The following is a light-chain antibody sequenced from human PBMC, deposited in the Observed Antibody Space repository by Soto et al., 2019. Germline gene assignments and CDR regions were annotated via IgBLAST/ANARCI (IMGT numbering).Light chain of an antibody. V-gene: IGLV1-40*01. CDR2: ANS. CDR1: SSNIGAGYD. J-gene: IGLJ1*01. Sequence: QPVLTQSPSVSGAPGQRVTISCTGSSSNIGAGYDVHWYQQHPGTAPKLLIYANSNRPSGVPDRFSGSRSGTSASLAITGLQAEDEADYYCQSYDSGLSGYVFGIGTKLTVL. CDR3: QSYDSGLSGYV.